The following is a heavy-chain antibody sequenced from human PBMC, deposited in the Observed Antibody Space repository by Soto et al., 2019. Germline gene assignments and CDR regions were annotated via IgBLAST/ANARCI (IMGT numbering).Heavy chain of an antibody. CDR1: GYTFTSYG. V-gene: IGHV1-18*01. D-gene: IGHD3-10*01. Sequence: GASVKVSCKASGYTFTSYGISWVRQAPGQGLEWMGWISAYNGNTNYAQKLQGRVTMTTDTSTSTAYMELRSLRSDDTAVYYCARGAYYGSGSYYPPPYYFDYWGQGTLVTVSS. J-gene: IGHJ4*02. CDR2: ISAYNGNT. CDR3: ARGAYYGSGSYYPPPYYFDY.